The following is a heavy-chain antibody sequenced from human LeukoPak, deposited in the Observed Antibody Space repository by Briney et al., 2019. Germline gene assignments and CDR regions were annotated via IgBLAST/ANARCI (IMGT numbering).Heavy chain of an antibody. CDR2: IYHSGST. CDR3: ARQKSSGVRRNYYFDY. Sequence: PSQTLSLTCAVSGGSISSGGYSWSWIRQPPGKGLEWIGNIYHSGSTYYNPSLKSRVTISVDRSKNQFSLKLSSVTAADTAVYYCARQKSSGVRRNYYFDYWGQGTLVTVSS. CDR1: GGSISSGGYS. J-gene: IGHJ4*02. V-gene: IGHV4-30-2*01. D-gene: IGHD3-10*01.